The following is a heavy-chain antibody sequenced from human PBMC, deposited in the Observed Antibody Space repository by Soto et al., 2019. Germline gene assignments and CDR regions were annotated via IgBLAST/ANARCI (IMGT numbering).Heavy chain of an antibody. Sequence: GGSLRLSCAASGFTFSSYWMHWVRQTPEKGLVWVSHIDSHGRYTTYADSVRGRFTISRDNAKNSRYLQMNSLRAEDTAVYYCARDRSSSWYGRGYHYYGMDVWDQGTTVTVSS. V-gene: IGHV3-74*01. D-gene: IGHD6-13*01. CDR2: IDSHGRYT. CDR3: ARDRSSSWYGRGYHYYGMDV. CDR1: GFTFSSYW. J-gene: IGHJ6*02.